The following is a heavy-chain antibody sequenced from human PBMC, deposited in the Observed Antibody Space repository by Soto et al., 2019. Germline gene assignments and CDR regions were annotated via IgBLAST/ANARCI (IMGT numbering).Heavy chain of an antibody. J-gene: IGHJ3*02. Sequence: SETLSLTCTVSGGSISSGDYYWSWIPQPPGKGLGWIGYIYYSGSTYYNPSLKSRVTISVDTYKNQYPLKLSSVTAADTAVYYCARRFLWSPDAFDIWGQGTMVTVSS. V-gene: IGHV4-30-4*01. CDR1: GGSISSGDYY. CDR2: IYYSGST. CDR3: ARRFLWSPDAFDI. D-gene: IGHD3-10*01.